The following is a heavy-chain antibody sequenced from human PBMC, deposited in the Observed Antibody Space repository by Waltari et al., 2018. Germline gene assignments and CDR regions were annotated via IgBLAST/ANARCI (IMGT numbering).Heavy chain of an antibody. CDR2: ISYRGTT. CDR3: ASYDIWNGYYLDW. CDR1: GDSINRDNYY. J-gene: IGHJ4*02. V-gene: IGHV4-39*01. Sequence: QLQLQESGPGLVNPSETLSLTCTVSGDSINRDNYYWAWIRRPPGKGLEWIGSISYRGTTYYSPSLNSRVTISIDTSRKQFSLKLTSVTAADTATYYCASYDIWNGYYLDWWGQGTLVTVSS. D-gene: IGHD3-3*01.